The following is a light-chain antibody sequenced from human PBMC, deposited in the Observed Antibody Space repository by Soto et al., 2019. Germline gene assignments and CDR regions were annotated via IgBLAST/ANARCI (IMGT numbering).Light chain of an antibody. J-gene: IGKJ1*01. CDR3: QQYGSSGT. V-gene: IGKV3-20*01. Sequence: ETVLTQSPGTLSMSPGETATLSCRASQTLGRNYLAWYQQKPGQAPRLLIHRISIRAAGISDRFSGSASGTDFTLTIRRLEPEDFAIYYCQQYGSSGTFGQGTKVEIK. CDR2: RIS. CDR1: QTLGRNY.